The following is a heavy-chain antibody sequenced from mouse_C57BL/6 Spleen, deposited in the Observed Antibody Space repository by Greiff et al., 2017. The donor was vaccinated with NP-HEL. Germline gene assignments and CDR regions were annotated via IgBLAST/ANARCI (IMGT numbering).Heavy chain of an antibody. V-gene: IGHV14-4*01. CDR1: GFNIKDDY. CDR2: IDPESGDT. CDR3: TRSYGPFAY. Sequence: VQLQQSGAELVRPGASVKLSCTASGFNIKDDYMHWVKQRPEQGLEWIGWIDPESGDTEYASKFQGKATITADTSSNTAYLQLSSLTSEDTAVYYCTRSYGPFAYWGQGTLVTVSA. D-gene: IGHD1-1*01. J-gene: IGHJ3*01.